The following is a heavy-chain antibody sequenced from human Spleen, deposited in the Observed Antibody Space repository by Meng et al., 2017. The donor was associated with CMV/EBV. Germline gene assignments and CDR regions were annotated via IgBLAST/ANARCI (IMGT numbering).Heavy chain of an antibody. V-gene: IGHV3-21*01. CDR2: ISSSSSYI. J-gene: IGHJ4*02. CDR3: ARVGYYGSGSMGYFDY. Sequence: GGSLRLSCAASGFTFNTYSMNWVRQAPGKGLEWVSSISSSSSYIYYADSVKGRFTISRDNAKNSLYLQMNRLRAEDTAVYYCARVGYYGSGSMGYFDYWGQGTLVTVSS. CDR1: GFTFNTYS. D-gene: IGHD3-10*01.